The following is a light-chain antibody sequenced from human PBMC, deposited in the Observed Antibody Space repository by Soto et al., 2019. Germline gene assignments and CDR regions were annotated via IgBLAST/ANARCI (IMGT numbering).Light chain of an antibody. CDR3: QHYANSVWT. Sequence: IVLTQYPDTLSLSPGERTTLSCRASQSVSSSQLVWYQQKPGQAPRLLIYAAYSRATGIPDRFSGSGSETDFPLPVSELESEDFAVYYFQHYANSVWTFGQGTKVES. CDR1: QSVSSSQ. J-gene: IGKJ1*01. CDR2: AAY. V-gene: IGKV3-20*01.